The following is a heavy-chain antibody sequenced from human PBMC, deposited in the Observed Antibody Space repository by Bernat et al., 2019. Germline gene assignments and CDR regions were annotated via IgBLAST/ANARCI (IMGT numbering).Heavy chain of an antibody. V-gene: IGHV3-23*01. D-gene: IGHD3-3*01. CDR2: ISGSGDST. J-gene: IGHJ6*03. CDR1: GFTFGNFA. Sequence: EEQLLESGGGLVQSGGSLRLSCAASGFTFGNFAMNWVRQAPGKGLECVSYISGSGDSTYYADFVRGRFTISRDNSKNTLYLQMSSLKTEDTAVYYCTTDPTYYDFWSGYGYYMDVWGKGTTVTVSS. CDR3: TTDPTYYDFWSGYGYYMDV.